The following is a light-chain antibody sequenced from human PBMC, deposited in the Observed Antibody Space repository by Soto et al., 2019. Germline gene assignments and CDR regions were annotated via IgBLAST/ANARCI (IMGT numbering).Light chain of an antibody. CDR1: QIVSSNY. CDR2: GAS. J-gene: IGKJ4*01. Sequence: EIVLTQSPDTVSLSPGERATLSCRASQIVSSNYLAWYQQRPGQTPRLLIYGASNRATGVPDRFSGSGSGTDFTLTISRLEPEDFAVYYCQQFGNSPLLTFGGGTKVDIK. V-gene: IGKV3-20*01. CDR3: QQFGNSPLLT.